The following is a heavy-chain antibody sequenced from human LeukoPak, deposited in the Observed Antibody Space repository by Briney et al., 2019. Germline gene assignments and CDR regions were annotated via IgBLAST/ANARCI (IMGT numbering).Heavy chain of an antibody. CDR2: ISWDGGST. CDR3: AKGERIVARDAFDI. J-gene: IGHJ3*02. CDR1: GFTFDDYT. V-gene: IGHV3-43*01. D-gene: IGHD6-6*01. Sequence: GGSLTLSCAASGFTFDDYTMHWVRQAPGKGLEWVSLISWDGGSTRYADSVKGRFTISRDNSKNSLYLQMNSLRTDDTALYYCAKGERIVARDAFDIWGQGTMVTVSS.